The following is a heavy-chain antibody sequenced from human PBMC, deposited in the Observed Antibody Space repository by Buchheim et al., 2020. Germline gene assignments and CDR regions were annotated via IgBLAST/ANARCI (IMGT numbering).Heavy chain of an antibody. J-gene: IGHJ4*02. V-gene: IGHV3-15*07. CDR3: TTGPNDF. CDR1: GFIFSNAW. CDR2: IKSKSAGATT. Sequence: EVQLVESGGGLVKPGGSLRLSCVASGFIFSNAWMNWVRQAPGKGLEWVGRIKSKSAGATTDYVAPVKGRFTISREASKNTLFLQMDSLKTEDTAVYYCTTGPNDFWGQGTL.